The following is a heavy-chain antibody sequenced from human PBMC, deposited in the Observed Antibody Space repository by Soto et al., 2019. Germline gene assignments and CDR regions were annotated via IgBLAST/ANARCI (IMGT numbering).Heavy chain of an antibody. Sequence: EVQLLESGGGLVQPGGSLRLSCAASGFTFSSYAMSWVRQAPGKGLEWVSAISGSGGSTYYADSVKGRFTISRDNSKNTLYLQMNSLRAEDTAVYYCAKGGYGEPQHHYYYMDVWGKGTTVTVSS. CDR3: AKGGYGEPQHHYYYMDV. J-gene: IGHJ6*03. CDR1: GFTFSSYA. CDR2: ISGSGGST. D-gene: IGHD4-17*01. V-gene: IGHV3-23*01.